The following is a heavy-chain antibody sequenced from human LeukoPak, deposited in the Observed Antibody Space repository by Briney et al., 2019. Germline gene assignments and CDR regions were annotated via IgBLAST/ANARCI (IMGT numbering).Heavy chain of an antibody. D-gene: IGHD5-18*01. Sequence: PGGSLRLSCAASGFTFSSYAMHWVRQAPGKGLEWVAVISHDGSNKYYADSVKGRFTISRDNSKNTLYLQMNSLRAEDTAVYYCARGRGGYSYGWLDYWGQGTLVTVSS. CDR2: ISHDGSNK. J-gene: IGHJ4*02. CDR1: GFTFSSYA. V-gene: IGHV3-30-3*01. CDR3: ARGRGGYSYGWLDY.